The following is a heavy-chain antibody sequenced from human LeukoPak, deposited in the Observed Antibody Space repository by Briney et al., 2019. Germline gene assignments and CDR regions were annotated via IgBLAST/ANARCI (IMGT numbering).Heavy chain of an antibody. Sequence: WASVKVSCKASGYAFTNYGVSWVRQAPGQGLEWMGWINAYNGDTHYAQNLQGRLTMTTDTSTSTAFMELRSLRPDDTAVYYCARWGLVAPGTYYYYYMDVWGRGTTVTVSS. CDR1: GYAFTNYG. J-gene: IGHJ6*03. CDR2: INAYNGDT. CDR3: ARWGLVAPGTYYYYYMDV. D-gene: IGHD2-2*01. V-gene: IGHV1-18*01.